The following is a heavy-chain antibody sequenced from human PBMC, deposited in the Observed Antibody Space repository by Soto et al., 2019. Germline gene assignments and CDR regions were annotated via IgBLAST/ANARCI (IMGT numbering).Heavy chain of an antibody. CDR3: ARDRITIFGVVGTLYYYGMDV. CDR2: ISAYNGNT. D-gene: IGHD3-3*01. J-gene: IGHJ6*02. CDR1: GYTFTSDG. V-gene: IGHV1-18*01. Sequence: AAVKVSFKASGYTFTSDGISWVRQAAGQGLECMGWISAYNGNTNYAQKLQGRVTMTTDTSKSTAYMELRSLRSDDTAVYYCARDRITIFGVVGTLYYYGMDVWGQGTTVTVSS.